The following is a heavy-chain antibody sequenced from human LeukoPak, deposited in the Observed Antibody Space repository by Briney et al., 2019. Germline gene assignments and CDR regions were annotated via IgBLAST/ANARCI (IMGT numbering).Heavy chain of an antibody. CDR1: GYTITGYY. D-gene: IGHD3-3*01. Sequence: ASVKVSCKASGYTITGYYMHWVRQAPGQGLEWMGWINANNDGSTYAQKFQGRVTMTRDTSINTAYMELSRLRSDDTAVYYCARKRGVGVDTNAFDMWGQGTMVTVSS. CDR3: ARKRGVGVDTNAFDM. V-gene: IGHV1-2*02. CDR2: INANNDGS. J-gene: IGHJ3*02.